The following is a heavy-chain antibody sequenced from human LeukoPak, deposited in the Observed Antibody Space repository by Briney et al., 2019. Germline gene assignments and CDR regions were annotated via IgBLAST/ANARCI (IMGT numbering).Heavy chain of an antibody. CDR1: GFTFSSYE. CDR3: ARDEATRTQQLDRENQYYYYYMDV. V-gene: IGHV3-48*03. J-gene: IGHJ6*03. D-gene: IGHD6-13*01. Sequence: PGGSLRLSCAASGFTFSSYEMNWVRQAPGKGLEWVSYISSSGSTIYYADSVKGRFTISRDNAKNSLYLQMNSLRAEDTAVYYCARDEATRTQQLDRENQYYYYYMDVWGKGTTVTISS. CDR2: ISSSGSTI.